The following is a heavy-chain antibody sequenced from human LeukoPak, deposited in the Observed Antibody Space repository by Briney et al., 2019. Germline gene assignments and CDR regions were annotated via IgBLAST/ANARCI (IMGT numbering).Heavy chain of an antibody. D-gene: IGHD2-8*02. CDR2: IYYTGST. CDR3: ARDMGLVAVSEYFQQ. Sequence: SETLSLTCAVSGVSINNYYWSWIRQPPGKGLEWIGNIYYTGSTTHNPSLKSRVTISVDTSKNQFSLSLSSVTAADTAVYYCARDMGLVAVSEYFQQWGQGTLVTVSS. V-gene: IGHV4-59*13. CDR1: GVSINNYY. J-gene: IGHJ1*01.